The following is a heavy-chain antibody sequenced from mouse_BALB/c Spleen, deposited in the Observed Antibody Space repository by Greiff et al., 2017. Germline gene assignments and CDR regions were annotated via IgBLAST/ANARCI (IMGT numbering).Heavy chain of an antibody. J-gene: IGHJ3*01. CDR2: ISSGGSYT. CDR1: GFTFSSYG. V-gene: IGHV5-6*01. D-gene: IGHD2-4*01. CDR3: ARQGDDYDY. Sequence: EVMLVESGGDLVKPGGSLKLSCAASGFTFSSYGMSWVRQTPDKRLEWVATISSGGSYTYYPDSVKGRFTISRDNAKNTLYLQMSSLKSEDTAMYYCARQGDDYDYWGQGTLVTVSA.